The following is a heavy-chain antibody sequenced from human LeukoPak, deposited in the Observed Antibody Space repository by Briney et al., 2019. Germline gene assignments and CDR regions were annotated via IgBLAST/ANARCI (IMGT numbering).Heavy chain of an antibody. CDR1: GFTVSSNY. D-gene: IGHD2-2*01. CDR3: ARDTGDIVVVPTSVVDS. CDR2: IYSGGST. V-gene: IGHV3-53*01. J-gene: IGHJ4*02. Sequence: PGGSLRLSCAASGFTVSSNYMNWVRQAPGKGLEWVSVIYSGGSTYYAYSVKGRFTISRDNSKNTLYLQMNSLRAEDTAVYYCARDTGDIVVVPTSVVDSWGQGTLVTVSS.